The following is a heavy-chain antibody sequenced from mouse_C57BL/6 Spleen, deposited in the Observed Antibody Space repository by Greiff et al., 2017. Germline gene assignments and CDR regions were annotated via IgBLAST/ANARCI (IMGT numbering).Heavy chain of an antibody. D-gene: IGHD2-4*01. CDR1: GYTFTSYW. V-gene: IGHV1-64*01. CDR3: ARWDYYDYDFDY. CDR2: IHPNSGST. J-gene: IGHJ2*01. Sequence: VQLQQPGAELVKPGASVKLSCKASGYTFTSYWMHWVKQRPGQGLEWIGMIHPNSGSTNYNEKFKSKATLTVDNSSSTAYMQLSSLTSEDSAVYYCARWDYYDYDFDYWGQDTTLTVSS.